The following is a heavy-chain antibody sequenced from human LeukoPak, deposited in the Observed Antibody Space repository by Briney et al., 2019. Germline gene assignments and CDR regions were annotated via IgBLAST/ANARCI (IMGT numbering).Heavy chain of an antibody. J-gene: IGHJ4*02. V-gene: IGHV3-23*01. CDR2: ISGSGGST. CDR1: GSTFSSYA. CDR3: AKEDRIAVARSHPDY. D-gene: IGHD6-19*01. Sequence: PGGSLRLSCAASGSTFSSYAMSWVRQAPGKGLEWVSAISGSGGSTYYADSVKGRFTISRDSSKNTLYLQMNSLRAEDTAVYYCAKEDRIAVARSHPDYWGQGTLVTVSS.